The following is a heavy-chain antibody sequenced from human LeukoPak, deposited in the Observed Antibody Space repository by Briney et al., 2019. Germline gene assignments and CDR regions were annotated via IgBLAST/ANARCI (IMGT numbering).Heavy chain of an antibody. CDR2: IYHSGST. CDR1: GYSISSGYY. Sequence: PSETQSLTCTVSGYSISSGYYWGWIRQPPGKGLEWIGSIYHSGSTYYNPSLKSRVTISVDTSKNQFSLKLNSVTAADTAAYYCARDLFDTGNYFDYWGQGTLVTVSS. J-gene: IGHJ4*02. V-gene: IGHV4-38-2*02. CDR3: ARDLFDTGNYFDY. D-gene: IGHD1-1*01.